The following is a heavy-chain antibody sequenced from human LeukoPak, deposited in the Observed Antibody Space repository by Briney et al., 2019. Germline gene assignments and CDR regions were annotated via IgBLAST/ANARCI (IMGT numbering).Heavy chain of an antibody. D-gene: IGHD5-18*01. CDR2: IIPIFGTA. V-gene: IGHV1-69*13. CDR3: ARTVSGYSYAFDY. CDR1: GGTFSSYA. Sequence: GPSVKVSCKPSGGTFSSYAISWVRQAPGQGHEWMGGIIPIFGTANYAQKFQGRVTITADESTSTAYIELSRLRSEDTAVYYCARTVSGYSYAFDYWGQETLVTVSS. J-gene: IGHJ4*02.